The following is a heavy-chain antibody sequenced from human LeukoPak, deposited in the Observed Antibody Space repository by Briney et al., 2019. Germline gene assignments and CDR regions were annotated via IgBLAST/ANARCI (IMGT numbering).Heavy chain of an antibody. CDR3: VREEVENYYGSGSYPYYYYYMDV. CDR1: GFTFSSDS. J-gene: IGHJ6*03. Sequence: GGSLRLSCAASGFTFSSDSMNWVRHAPGKGLERVSSISSSSSYIYYADSVKGRFTISRNNAENSLYLQMNSLRAEDTAVYYCVREEVENYYGSGSYPYYYYYMDVWDKGTTVTVSS. V-gene: IGHV3-21*01. D-gene: IGHD3-10*01. CDR2: ISSSSSYI.